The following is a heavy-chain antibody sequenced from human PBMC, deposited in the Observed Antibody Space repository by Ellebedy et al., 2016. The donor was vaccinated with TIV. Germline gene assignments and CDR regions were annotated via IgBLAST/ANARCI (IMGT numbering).Heavy chain of an antibody. CDR1: GFTFSGYS. Sequence: GESLKISCVASGFTFSGYSMNWVRQAPGKGLEWVSYISSSGDAMYYADSVKGRFSISRDNAKNSLYLQMNSLRAEDTAVYYCAKGYCSGGGCYSGDYWGQGTLVTVSS. D-gene: IGHD2-15*01. V-gene: IGHV3-48*04. CDR2: ISSSGDAM. CDR3: AKGYCSGGGCYSGDY. J-gene: IGHJ4*02.